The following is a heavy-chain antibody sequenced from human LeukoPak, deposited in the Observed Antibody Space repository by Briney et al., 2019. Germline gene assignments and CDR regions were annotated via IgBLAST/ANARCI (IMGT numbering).Heavy chain of an antibody. D-gene: IGHD3-22*01. CDR1: GGTFSSYA. CDR3: AREGDSSHQAFDY. Sequence: GASVKVSCKASGGTFSSYAISWVRQAPGQGLEWMGGIIPIFGTANYAQKFQGRVTITTDESTSTAYMELSSLRSEDTAVYYCAREGDSSHQAFDYWGQGTLVTVSS. V-gene: IGHV1-69*05. J-gene: IGHJ4*02. CDR2: IIPIFGTA.